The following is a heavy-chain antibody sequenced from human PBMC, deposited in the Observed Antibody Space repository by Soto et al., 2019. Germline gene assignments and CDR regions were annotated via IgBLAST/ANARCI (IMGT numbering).Heavy chain of an antibody. Sequence: ASVKVSCKASGDTFTSYAMHWVRQAPGQRLEWMGWINAGNGNTKYSQKFQGRVTITRDTSASTAYMELSSLRSEDTAVYYCASRDSSGWYYAFDIWGQGTMVTVSS. V-gene: IGHV1-3*01. J-gene: IGHJ3*02. CDR2: INAGNGNT. D-gene: IGHD6-19*01. CDR1: GDTFTSYA. CDR3: ASRDSSGWYYAFDI.